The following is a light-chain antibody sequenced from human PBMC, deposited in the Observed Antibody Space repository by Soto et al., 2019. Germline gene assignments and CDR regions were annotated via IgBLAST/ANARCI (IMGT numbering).Light chain of an antibody. CDR1: QSVSSN. V-gene: IGKV3-15*01. CDR2: GAS. J-gene: IGKJ1*01. CDR3: QQYNNWPPWT. Sequence: EIVMTQFPAALSVSPGERATLSSRASQSVSSNLAWYQQKPGQSPRLLIYGASTRATGIPARFSGSGSGTEFTLTISSLQSEDFVVYYCQQYNNWPPWTFGQGTKVEIK.